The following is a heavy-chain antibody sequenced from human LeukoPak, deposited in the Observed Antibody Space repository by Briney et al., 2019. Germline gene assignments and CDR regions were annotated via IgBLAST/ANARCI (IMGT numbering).Heavy chain of an antibody. V-gene: IGHV3-30*02. CDR3: ARDGLLLARGVRIGFDP. CDR2: IRYDGSNK. Sequence: PGGSLRLSCAASGFTFSSYGMHWVRQAPGKGLEWVAFIRYDGSNKYYADSVKGRFTISRDNSKNTLYLQMNSLRAEDTAVYYCARDGLLLARGVRIGFDPWGQGTLVTVSS. CDR1: GFTFSSYG. D-gene: IGHD3-10*01. J-gene: IGHJ5*02.